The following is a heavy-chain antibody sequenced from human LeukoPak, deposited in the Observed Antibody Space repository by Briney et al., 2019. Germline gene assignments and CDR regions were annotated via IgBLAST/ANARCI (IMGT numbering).Heavy chain of an antibody. V-gene: IGHV1-18*01. CDR3: ASVYKYGMDV. J-gene: IGHJ6*02. CDR2: INPYNGNT. Sequence: ASVKVSCKASGYTFSSYGISWVRQAPGQGLEWVGRINPYNGNTKYVQKFYDRVSMTTDTSTSTAYMELRRLRSEDTAVYYCASVYKYGMDVWGQGTTVIVSS. CDR1: GYTFSSYG.